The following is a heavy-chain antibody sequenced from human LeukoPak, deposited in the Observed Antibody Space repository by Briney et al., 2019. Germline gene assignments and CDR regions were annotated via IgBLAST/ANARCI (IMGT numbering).Heavy chain of an antibody. D-gene: IGHD3-10*01. CDR1: GGTFSSYA. Sequence: GASVKVSCKASGGTFSSYAISWVRQAPGQGLEWMGGIIPIFGTANYAQKFQGRVTITADESTSTAYMELSSLRSEDMAVYYCARSMVRDPKWAPDAFDIWGQGTMVTVSS. CDR3: ARSMVRDPKWAPDAFDI. CDR2: IIPIFGTA. J-gene: IGHJ3*02. V-gene: IGHV1-69*13.